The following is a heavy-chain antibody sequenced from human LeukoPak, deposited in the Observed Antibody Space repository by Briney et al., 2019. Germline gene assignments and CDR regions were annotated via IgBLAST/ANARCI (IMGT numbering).Heavy chain of an antibody. CDR1: GFTFSSYG. CDR2: IWYDGSNK. CDR3: ARDRYYYGSGSYYNDGWWFDP. Sequence: GGSLRLSCAASGFTFSSYGLHWVRQAPGKGLEWVAVIWYDGSNKYYADSVKGRFTISRDNSKNTLYLQMNSLRAEDTAVYYCARDRYYYGSGSYYNDGWWFDPWGQGTLVTVSS. D-gene: IGHD3-10*01. J-gene: IGHJ5*02. V-gene: IGHV3-33*01.